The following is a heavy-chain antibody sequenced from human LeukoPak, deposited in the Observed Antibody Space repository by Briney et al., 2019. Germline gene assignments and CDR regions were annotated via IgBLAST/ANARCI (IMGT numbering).Heavy chain of an antibody. Sequence: PSETLSLTCTVSGGSISSYYWSWIRQPAGKGLEWIGRIYTSGNTNYNPSLKSRVTMSVDTSKNQFSLQLRSVPAADPAVYYCARDRGIAYYDILTGYHKGGSNWYFDLWGRGTLVIVSA. CDR3: ARDRGIAYYDILTGYHKGGSNWYFDL. D-gene: IGHD3-9*01. CDR2: IYTSGNT. J-gene: IGHJ2*01. CDR1: GGSISSYY. V-gene: IGHV4-4*07.